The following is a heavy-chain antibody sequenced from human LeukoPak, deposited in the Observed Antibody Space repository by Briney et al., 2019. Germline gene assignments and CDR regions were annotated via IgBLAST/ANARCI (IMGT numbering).Heavy chain of an antibody. Sequence: GGSLRLSCAASEFSVGSNYMTWVRQAPGKGLEWVSSISSSSSYIYYADSVKGRFTISRDNAKNSLYLQMNSLRAEDTALYYCARGKYPDNDDYMDVWGKGTTVTVSS. CDR3: ARGKYPDNDDYMDV. D-gene: IGHD1-1*01. V-gene: IGHV3-21*04. J-gene: IGHJ6*03. CDR2: ISSSSSYI. CDR1: EFSVGSNY.